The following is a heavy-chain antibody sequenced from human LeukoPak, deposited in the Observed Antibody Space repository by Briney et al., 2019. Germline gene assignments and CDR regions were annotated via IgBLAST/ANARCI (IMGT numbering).Heavy chain of an antibody. CDR3: TTALWFGELLFDY. CDR2: IKSKTDGGTT. CDR1: GFTFSSYG. J-gene: IGHJ4*02. V-gene: IGHV3-15*01. D-gene: IGHD3-10*01. Sequence: GGSLRLSCAASGFTFSSYGMSWVRQAPGKGLEWVGRIKSKTDGGTTDYAAPVKGRFTISRDDSKNTLYLQMNSLKTEDTAVYYCTTALWFGELLFDYWGQGTLVTVSS.